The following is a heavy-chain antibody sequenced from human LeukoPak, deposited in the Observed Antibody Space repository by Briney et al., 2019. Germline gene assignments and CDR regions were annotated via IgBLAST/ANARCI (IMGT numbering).Heavy chain of an antibody. Sequence: ASVKVSCKASGGTFSSYAISWVRQAPGQGLEWMGGIIPIFGTANYAQKFQGRVTITTDESTSTAYMELSSLRSEDTAVYYCAGGPRYDFWSGYLNLNWFDPWGQGTLVTVSS. CDR3: AGGPRYDFWSGYLNLNWFDP. CDR1: GGTFSSYA. CDR2: IIPIFGTA. J-gene: IGHJ5*02. V-gene: IGHV1-69*05. D-gene: IGHD3-3*01.